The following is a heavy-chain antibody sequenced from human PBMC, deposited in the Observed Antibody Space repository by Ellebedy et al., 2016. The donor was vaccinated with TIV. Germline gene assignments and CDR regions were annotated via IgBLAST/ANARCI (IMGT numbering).Heavy chain of an antibody. CDR3: ARVSYDSSGYYYPQNPYYFDY. Sequence: AASVKVSCKASGYTFTSYYMHWVRQAPGQGLEWMGIINPSGGNTSYAQKFQGRVTMTRDTSTSTVYMDLSSLRSEDTAVYYCARVSYDSSGYYYPQNPYYFDYWGQGTLVTVSS. J-gene: IGHJ4*02. D-gene: IGHD3-22*01. V-gene: IGHV1-46*01. CDR1: GYTFTSYY. CDR2: INPSGGNT.